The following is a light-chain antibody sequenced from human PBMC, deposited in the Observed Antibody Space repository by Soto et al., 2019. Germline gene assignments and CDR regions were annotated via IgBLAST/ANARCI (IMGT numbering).Light chain of an antibody. CDR1: QGISSY. V-gene: IGKV1-8*01. CDR2: AAS. J-gene: IGKJ5*01. CDR3: QQLFDSPIT. Sequence: AIRMTQSPSSLSASPGDRVTITCRASQGISSYLAWYQQKPGKAPKLLIYAASTLQSGVPSRFSATVSGTEFSLTITSLQPEDFATYYCQQLFDSPITFGQGTRLE.